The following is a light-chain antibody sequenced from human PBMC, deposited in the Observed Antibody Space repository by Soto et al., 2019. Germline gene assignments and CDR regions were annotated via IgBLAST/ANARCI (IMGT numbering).Light chain of an antibody. V-gene: IGKV1-16*01. Sequence: DIQMTQSPSSLSASVGDRVTITCRASQDVSNSLTWFQQKPGKAPKSLIYDASSLQSGVPSRFSGRGSGTDFTLIISSLQPEDFATYFCQHYKTYPYTFGPGTKVDIK. CDR1: QDVSNS. J-gene: IGKJ3*01. CDR2: DAS. CDR3: QHYKTYPYT.